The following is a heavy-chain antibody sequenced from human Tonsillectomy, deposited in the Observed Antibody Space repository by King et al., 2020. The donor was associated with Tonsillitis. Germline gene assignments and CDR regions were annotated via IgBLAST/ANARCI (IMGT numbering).Heavy chain of an antibody. CDR1: GGSISGSSYY. CDR2: VYYSGST. CDR3: ARLPNWESFYFDY. Sequence: QLQESGPGLVKPSETLSLTCTVSGGSISGSSYYWGWIRQPPGKGLEWIGSVYYSGSTYYNPSLKSRVTLSVDTSKNQFSLKLSSVTAADTAVYYCARLPNWESFYFDYWGQGTRVTVSS. D-gene: IGHD7-27*01. J-gene: IGHJ4*02. V-gene: IGHV4-39*01.